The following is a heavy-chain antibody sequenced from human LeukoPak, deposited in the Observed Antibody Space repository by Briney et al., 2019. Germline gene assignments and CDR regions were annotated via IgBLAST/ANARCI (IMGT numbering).Heavy chain of an antibody. Sequence: GGSLRLSCAASGFTFSSYSMNWVRQAPGKGLEWVSSISSGSSYIYYADSVKGRFTISRDNAKNSLYLQMNSLRAEDTAVYYCARDKSSGSPPDYWGQGTLVTVSS. V-gene: IGHV3-21*01. CDR2: ISSGSSYI. CDR3: ARDKSSGSPPDY. J-gene: IGHJ4*02. D-gene: IGHD3-10*01. CDR1: GFTFSSYS.